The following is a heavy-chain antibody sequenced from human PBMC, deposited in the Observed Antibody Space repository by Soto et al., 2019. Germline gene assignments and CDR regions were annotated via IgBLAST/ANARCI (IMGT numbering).Heavy chain of an antibody. J-gene: IGHJ4*02. CDR1: GGSISSSSYY. CDR2: IYYSGST. V-gene: IGHV4-39*01. Sequence: SETLSLTCTVSGGSISSSSYYWGWIRQPPGKGLEWIGSIYYSGSTYYNPSLKSRVTISVDTSKNQFSLKLSSVTAADTAVYYCARQGYDILTGYFYYWGQGTLVTVSS. D-gene: IGHD3-9*01. CDR3: ARQGYDILTGYFYY.